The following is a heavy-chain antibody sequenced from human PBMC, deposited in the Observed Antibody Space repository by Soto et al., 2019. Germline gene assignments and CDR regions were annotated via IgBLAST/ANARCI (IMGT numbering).Heavy chain of an antibody. CDR2: ISWDGGST. CDR1: GFTFDDYA. J-gene: IGHJ4*02. D-gene: IGHD6-19*01. V-gene: IGHV3-43D*04. Sequence: EVQLVESGGVVVQPGGSLRLSCAASGFTFDDYAMHRVRQAPGKGLEWVSLISWDGGSTYYADSMKGRFTISRDNSKNSLYLQMNSLRAEDTALYYCAKDLGTRGYSSGWFLFDYWGQGTLVTVSS. CDR3: AKDLGTRGYSSGWFLFDY.